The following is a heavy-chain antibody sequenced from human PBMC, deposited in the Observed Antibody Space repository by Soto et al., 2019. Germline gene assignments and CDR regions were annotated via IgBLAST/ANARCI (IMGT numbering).Heavy chain of an antibody. J-gene: IGHJ3*02. CDR3: ARHVAGGCYRAVCAFDI. CDR1: GGSISSSSYY. Sequence: QLQLQESGPGLVKPSETLSLTCTVSGGSISSSSYYWGWIRQPPGKGLEWIGSIYYSGSTYYNPSLKSRVTISVDASKSQVSLERSAVTAADTAVYYCARHVAGGCYRAVCAFDIWGQGTMVTVSS. V-gene: IGHV4-39*01. D-gene: IGHD2-15*01. CDR2: IYYSGST.